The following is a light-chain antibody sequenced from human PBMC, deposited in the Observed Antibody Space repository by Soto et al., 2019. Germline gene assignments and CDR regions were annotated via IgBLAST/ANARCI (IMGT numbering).Light chain of an antibody. V-gene: IGKV2-28*01. CDR1: QSLLHRNGKNY. CDR3: MQGLQSTIT. Sequence: DIVMTQTPVSLAVTPGESASISCRSSQSLLHRNGKNYLDCYLQKPGQSPQLLIYLGSSRASGVPDSVSGSGAGTDFTLKIDRVEAEDVGIYYCMQGLQSTITFGQGTRLEIK. J-gene: IGKJ5*01. CDR2: LGS.